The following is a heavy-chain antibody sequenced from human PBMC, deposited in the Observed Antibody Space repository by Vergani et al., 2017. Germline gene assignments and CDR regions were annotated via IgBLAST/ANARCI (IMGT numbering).Heavy chain of an antibody. CDR1: GFTFSSYA. Sequence: EVQLLESGGGLVQPGGSLRLSCAASGFTFSSYAMRWVRQAPGKGLEWVSAISGSGGSTYYADSVKGRFTISRDNSKNTLYLQMNSLRAEDTAVYYCAKDLPEGIAAAGPFYYYYYYMDVWGKGTTVTVSS. CDR3: AKDLPEGIAAAGPFYYYYYYMDV. V-gene: IGHV3-23*01. CDR2: ISGSGGST. J-gene: IGHJ6*03. D-gene: IGHD6-13*01.